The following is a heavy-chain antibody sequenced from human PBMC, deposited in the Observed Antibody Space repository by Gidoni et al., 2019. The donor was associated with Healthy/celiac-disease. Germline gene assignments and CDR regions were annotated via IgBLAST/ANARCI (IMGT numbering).Heavy chain of an antibody. CDR1: GFTFSSYG. CDR3: AKEQVSSGADY. CDR2: ISYDGSNK. V-gene: IGHV3-30*18. D-gene: IGHD2-15*01. Sequence: QVQLVESGGGVVQPARSLRLSCAASGFTFSSYGMPWVRQAPGKGLEWVAVISYDGSNKYYADSVKGRFTISRDNSKNTLYLQMNSLRAEDTALYYCAKEQVSSGADYWGQGTLVTVSS. J-gene: IGHJ4*02.